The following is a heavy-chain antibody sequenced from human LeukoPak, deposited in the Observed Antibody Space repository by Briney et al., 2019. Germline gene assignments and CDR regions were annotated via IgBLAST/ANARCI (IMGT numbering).Heavy chain of an antibody. V-gene: IGHV3-23*01. CDR2: ISGSGGST. CDR3: AEEPYGSSTSCYYNWFDP. J-gene: IGHJ5*02. Sequence: GGSLRVSCAASGFTFSSYAMSWVRQAPGKGLEWVSAISGSGGSTYYADSVRGRFTISRDNSKNTHYLHMNSLRAKNTAVYYSAEEPYGSSTSCYYNWFDPWGQGTLVTVSS. CDR1: GFTFSSYA. D-gene: IGHD2-2*01.